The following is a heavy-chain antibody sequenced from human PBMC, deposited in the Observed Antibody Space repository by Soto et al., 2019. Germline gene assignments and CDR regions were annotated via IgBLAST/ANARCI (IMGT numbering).Heavy chain of an antibody. Sequence: SETLSLTCAVYGGSFSGYYWSWIRQPPGKGLEWIGEINHSGSTTYNPSLKSRFTISVDTSKNQFSLKLSSVTAADTAVYYCARGKEDTAMVDYWGQGTLVTVSS. CDR3: ARGKEDTAMVDY. D-gene: IGHD5-18*01. CDR2: INHSGST. V-gene: IGHV4-34*01. J-gene: IGHJ4*02. CDR1: GGSFSGYY.